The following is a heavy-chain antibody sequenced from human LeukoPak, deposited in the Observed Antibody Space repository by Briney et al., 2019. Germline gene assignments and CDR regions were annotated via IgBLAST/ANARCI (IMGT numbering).Heavy chain of an antibody. CDR3: AKDEGSGIPEDY. V-gene: IGHV3-23*01. CDR2: ISGSGGST. J-gene: IGHJ4*02. CDR1: GFTFSSYG. D-gene: IGHD3-10*01. Sequence: GGSLRLSCAASGFTFSSYGMSWVRQAPGKGLEWVSAISGSGGSTYYADSVKGQFTISRDNSKNTLYLQMNSLRAEDTAVYYCAKDEGSGIPEDYWGQGTLVTVSS.